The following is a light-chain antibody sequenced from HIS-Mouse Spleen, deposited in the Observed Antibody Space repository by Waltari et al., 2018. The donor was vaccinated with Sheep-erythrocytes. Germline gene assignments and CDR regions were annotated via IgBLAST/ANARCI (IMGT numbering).Light chain of an antibody. CDR2: AAS. CDR3: QQANTFPIT. Sequence: DIQMTQSPSSVSASVGDKVTITGRASQCMSGWLAWYQQKPGKAPKLLISAASSLQSGVPSRFSGSGSGTDFTLTISSLQPDDFATYYCQQANTFPITFGQGTRLEIK. J-gene: IGKJ5*01. CDR1: QCMSGW. V-gene: IGKV1-12*01.